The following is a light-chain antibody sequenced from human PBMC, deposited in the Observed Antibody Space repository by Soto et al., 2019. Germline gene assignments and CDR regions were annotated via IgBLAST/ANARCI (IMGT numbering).Light chain of an antibody. Sequence: DIQLTQSPCPLSASVGDRVAITCLASQSISTYLNWYQQKPGKAPKVLIYAASNLQSGVPPRLSGSGSGTDFTLTISSLQPEDVATYFCQQSYRTPITFGQGTRLESK. CDR2: AAS. CDR1: QSISTY. J-gene: IGKJ5*01. V-gene: IGKV1-39*01. CDR3: QQSYRTPIT.